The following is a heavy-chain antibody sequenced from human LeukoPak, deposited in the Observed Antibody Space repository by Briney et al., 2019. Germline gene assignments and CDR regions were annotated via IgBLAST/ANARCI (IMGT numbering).Heavy chain of an antibody. CDR1: GYTFTGYY. J-gene: IGHJ6*03. D-gene: IGHD6-6*01. V-gene: IGHV1-2*02. CDR2: INPNSGGT. Sequence: ASVKVSCKASGYTFTGYYMHWVRQAPGQGLEWMGWINPNSGGTNYAQKSQGRVTMTRDTSINTAYMELSRLRSDDTAVYYCAGNGYTISSSFNSYYYMDVWGKGTTVTVSS. CDR3: AGNGYTISSSFNSYYYMDV.